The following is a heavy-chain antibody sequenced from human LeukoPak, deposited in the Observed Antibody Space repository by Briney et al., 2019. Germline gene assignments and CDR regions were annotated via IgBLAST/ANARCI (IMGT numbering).Heavy chain of an antibody. CDR2: INTYKGDT. Sequence: ASVKVSCKASGYTLTNYNISWVRQAPGQGLEWMGWINTYKGDTIYAQKLQGRVTMTADTSTNTAYMELRSLRFDDTAVYYCAREFGHCYGDNCFYFFDTWGQGFRVTVSS. CDR3: AREFGHCYGDNCFYFFDT. CDR1: GYTLTNYN. V-gene: IGHV1-18*01. D-gene: IGHD4-23*01. J-gene: IGHJ4*02.